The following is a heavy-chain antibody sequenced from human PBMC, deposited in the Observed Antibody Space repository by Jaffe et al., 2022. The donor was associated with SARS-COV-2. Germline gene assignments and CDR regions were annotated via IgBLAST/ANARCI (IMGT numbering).Heavy chain of an antibody. J-gene: IGHJ5*02. Sequence: QLVESGGGLVQPGRSLTLSCTASGFTFGDCAMSWFRQAPGKGLEWVSFIRSKTFGGSTEYAASVQGRFTVSRDDSKNIAYLQMNSLRPDDTGVYFCARDQGHYYGSSLHLQFEPWGQGTLVTVSA. CDR1: GFTFGDCA. D-gene: IGHD3-10*01. CDR3: ARDQGHYYGSSLHLQFEP. CDR2: IRSKTFGGST. V-gene: IGHV3-49*03.